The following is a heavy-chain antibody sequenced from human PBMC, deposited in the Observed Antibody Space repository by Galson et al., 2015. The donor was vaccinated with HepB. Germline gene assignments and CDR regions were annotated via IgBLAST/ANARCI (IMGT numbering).Heavy chain of an antibody. J-gene: IGHJ6*02. CDR3: ARDHGWVRGVNPYYYYGMDV. D-gene: IGHD3-10*01. Sequence: SLRLSCAASGFTVSSNYMSWVRQAPGKGLEWVSVIYSGGSTYYADSVKGRFTISRDNSKNTLYLQMNSLRAEDTAVYYCARDHGWVRGVNPYYYYGMDVWGQGTTVTVSS. CDR2: IYSGGST. V-gene: IGHV3-66*01. CDR1: GFTVSSNY.